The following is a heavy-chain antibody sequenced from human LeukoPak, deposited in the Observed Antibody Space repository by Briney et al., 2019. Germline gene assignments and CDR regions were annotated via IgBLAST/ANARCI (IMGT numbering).Heavy chain of an antibody. CDR1: GGSISSYY. J-gene: IGHJ4*02. V-gene: IGHV4-59*08. CDR3: ARSITMSALIIFDY. CDR2: IYYSGST. Sequence: SETLSLTCTVSGGSISSYYWSWIRQPPGKGLEWIGYIYYSGSTNYNPSLKSRVTISVDTSKNQFSLKLSSVTAADTAVYYCARSITMSALIIFDYWGQGTLVTVSS. D-gene: IGHD3-10*02.